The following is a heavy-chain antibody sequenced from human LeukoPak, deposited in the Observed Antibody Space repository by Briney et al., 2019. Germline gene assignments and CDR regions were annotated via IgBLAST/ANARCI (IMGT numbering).Heavy chain of an antibody. D-gene: IGHD5-24*01. CDR1: GFTFSSYG. J-gene: IGHJ4*02. CDR3: AKDVWVSGWIQFSTQYYFDY. Sequence: GGSLRLSCVASGFTFSSYGMHWVRQAPGKGLEWVAVISYDGSNKYYADSVKGRFTISRDNSKNTLYLQMNSLRAEDTAVYYCAKDVWVSGWIQFSTQYYFDYWGREPWSPSPQ. CDR2: ISYDGSNK. V-gene: IGHV3-30*18.